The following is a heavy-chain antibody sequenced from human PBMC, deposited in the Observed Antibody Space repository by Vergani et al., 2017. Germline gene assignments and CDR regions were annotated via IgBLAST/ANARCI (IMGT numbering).Heavy chain of an antibody. CDR3: AKDLVWQWLEGYFDY. Sequence: EVQLVESGGGLVQPGRSLRLSCTASGFTFGDYAMSWFRQAPGKGLEWVGFIRSKAYGGTTEYAASVKGRFTISRDDSKSIAYLQMNSLKAEDTAVYYCAKDLVWQWLEGYFDYWGQGTLVTVSS. CDR2: IRSKAYGGTT. V-gene: IGHV3-49*03. CDR1: GFTFGDYA. D-gene: IGHD6-19*01. J-gene: IGHJ4*02.